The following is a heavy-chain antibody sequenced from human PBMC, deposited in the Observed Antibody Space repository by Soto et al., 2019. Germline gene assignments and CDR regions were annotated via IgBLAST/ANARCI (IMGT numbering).Heavy chain of an antibody. CDR3: AKTSSFDY. J-gene: IGHJ4*02. Sequence: EVQLLESGGGLVQPGGSRRLSCAASGLTFNNYAMSWVPQPQGKGLEWASTISESGDSTYYADSVKGRFTISRDNSKNTLYLQMNSLRAEDTAVYNCAKTSSFDYWGQGTLVTVSS. CDR2: ISESGDST. CDR1: GLTFNNYA. D-gene: IGHD2-2*01. V-gene: IGHV3-23*01.